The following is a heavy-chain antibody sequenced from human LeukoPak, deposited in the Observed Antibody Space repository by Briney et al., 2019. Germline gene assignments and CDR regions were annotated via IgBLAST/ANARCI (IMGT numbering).Heavy chain of an antibody. CDR1: GGSFSGYY. V-gene: IGHV4-34*01. J-gene: IGHJ5*02. CDR2: IYYSGST. D-gene: IGHD3-3*01. Sequence: PSETLSLTCAVYGGSFSGYYWGWIRQPPGKGLEWIGSIYYSGSTYYNPSLKSRVTISVDTSKNQFSLKLSSVTAADTAVYYCARGTARGPNYDFWSGYYGNWFDPWGQGTLVTVSS. CDR3: ARGTARGPNYDFWSGYYGNWFDP.